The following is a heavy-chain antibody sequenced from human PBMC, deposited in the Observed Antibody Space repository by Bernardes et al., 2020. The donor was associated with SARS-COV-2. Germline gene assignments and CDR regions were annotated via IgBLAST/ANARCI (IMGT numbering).Heavy chain of an antibody. CDR1: GFTVSDYS. Sequence: GSLSLSSAASGFTVSDYSMSWVRQAPGKGLQWVSSISDDVDYTYYADSMRGRFTISRDNAKKSLYLQINSLRVEDTAVYYCVRETIVATGDWYFDLWGRGTLVTVSS. CDR3: VRETIVATGDWYFDL. D-gene: IGHD5-12*01. V-gene: IGHV3-21*01. J-gene: IGHJ2*01. CDR2: ISDDVDYT.